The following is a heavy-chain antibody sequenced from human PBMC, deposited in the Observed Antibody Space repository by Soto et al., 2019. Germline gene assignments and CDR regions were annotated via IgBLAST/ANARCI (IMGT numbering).Heavy chain of an antibody. Sequence: ASVKVSCKASGYTFTSYGISWVRQAPGQGLEWMGWISAYNGNTNYAQKLQGRVTMTTDTSTSTAYMELRSLRSDDTAVYYCARNLHDYGDYFPPFDYWGQGTLVTVSS. D-gene: IGHD4-17*01. CDR2: ISAYNGNT. J-gene: IGHJ4*02. CDR1: GYTFTSYG. V-gene: IGHV1-18*01. CDR3: ARNLHDYGDYFPPFDY.